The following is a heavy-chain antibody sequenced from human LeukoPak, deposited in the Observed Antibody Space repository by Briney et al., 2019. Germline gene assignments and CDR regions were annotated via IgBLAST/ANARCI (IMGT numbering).Heavy chain of an antibody. CDR3: ARGGYSGYIPY. CDR2: ITNSGSTI. D-gene: IGHD5-12*01. Sequence: GGSLRLSCAASGFTFSGYYMSWIRQAPGKGLEWVSYITNSGSTIYYADSVKGRFTISRDNAKNSLHLQMNSLRAEDTAVYYCARGGYSGYIPYWGQGTLVTVSS. J-gene: IGHJ4*02. CDR1: GFTFSGYY. V-gene: IGHV3-11*04.